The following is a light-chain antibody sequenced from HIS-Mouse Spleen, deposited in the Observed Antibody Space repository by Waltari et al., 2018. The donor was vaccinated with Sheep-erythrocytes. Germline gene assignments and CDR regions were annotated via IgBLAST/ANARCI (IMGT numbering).Light chain of an antibody. Sequence: QSALTQPASVSGSPGQSITISCTGTRSAFGRYNLFSWYQQHPGKAPKLMIYEGSKRPSGVSNRFSGSESGNTASLTISGLQAEDEADYYCCSYAGSSTWVFGGGTKLTVL. V-gene: IGLV2-23*01. CDR3: CSYAGSSTWV. J-gene: IGLJ3*02. CDR2: EGS. CDR1: RSAFGRYNL.